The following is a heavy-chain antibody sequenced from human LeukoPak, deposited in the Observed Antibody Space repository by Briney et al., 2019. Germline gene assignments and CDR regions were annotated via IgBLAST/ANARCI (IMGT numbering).Heavy chain of an antibody. D-gene: IGHD6-19*01. CDR3: ASTSGWYEPIDY. CDR1: GXTFSSYG. J-gene: IGHJ4*02. CDR2: IWYDGSNK. Sequence: GRSLRLSCAASGXTFSSYGMHWVRQAPGKGLECVAVIWYDGSNKYYADSVKGRFTISRDNSKNTLYLQMNSLRAEDTAVYYCASTSGWYEPIDYWGQGTLVTVSS. V-gene: IGHV3-33*01.